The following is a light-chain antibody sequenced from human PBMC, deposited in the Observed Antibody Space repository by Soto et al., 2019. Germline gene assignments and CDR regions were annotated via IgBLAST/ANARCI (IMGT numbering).Light chain of an antibody. CDR2: KVS. J-gene: IGKJ5*01. V-gene: IGKV2-30*01. Sequence: DVVVTQSPLSMPVTLGQPASISCRSSQSLVYSDGNTYLTWFQQRPGQSPRRLLYKVSYRGSGVPDRFSGSGSATDFTLKISRVEAEDVGVYYCMQGTHWPPGTFGQGTRVEIK. CDR3: MQGTHWPPGT. CDR1: QSLVYSDGNTY.